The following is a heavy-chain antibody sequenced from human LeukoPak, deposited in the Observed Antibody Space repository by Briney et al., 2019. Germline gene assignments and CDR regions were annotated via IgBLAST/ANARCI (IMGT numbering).Heavy chain of an antibody. CDR3: AKCGNTIAARTNYYFDC. V-gene: IGHV3-23*01. CDR1: GFTFSSYA. D-gene: IGHD6-6*01. Sequence: GGSLRLSCAASGFTFSSYAMGWVRQAPGKGLEWVSAISGSGGSTYYAVSEKGRFTISRENSKNTLYLQMNSLRAEDTAVYYCAKCGNTIAARTNYYFDCWGQGTLVTVSS. J-gene: IGHJ4*02. CDR2: ISGSGGST.